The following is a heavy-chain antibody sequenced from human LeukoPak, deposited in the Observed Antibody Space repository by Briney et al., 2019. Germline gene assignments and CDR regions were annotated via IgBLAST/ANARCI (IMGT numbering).Heavy chain of an antibody. CDR2: INPDGSTT. CDR1: GFTFTNYW. CDR3: ARDGSRYSNPNYFDY. Sequence: GGSLRLSCAASGFTFTNYWMFWVRQAPGKGLVWVSGINPDGSTTTYADSVKGRFTISRENAKSTLYLHMNILRVEDTAVYYCARDGSRYSNPNYFDYWGQGTLATVSS. J-gene: IGHJ4*02. D-gene: IGHD6-13*01. V-gene: IGHV3-74*01.